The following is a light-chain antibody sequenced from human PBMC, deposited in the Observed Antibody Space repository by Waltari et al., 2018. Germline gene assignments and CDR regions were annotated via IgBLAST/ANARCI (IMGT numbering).Light chain of an antibody. CDR2: WAS. Sequence: DIVMTQSPDSLAVSLGERATINCKSSLGVLCRANNKKFFAWYQPKPGQPPKLLIYWASTRESGVPDRFSGSGSGTDFTLTISSLQAEDVAVYYCQQYDSTPTWTFGQGTKVEIK. CDR3: QQYDSTPTWT. J-gene: IGKJ1*01. CDR1: LGVLCRANNKKF. V-gene: IGKV4-1*01.